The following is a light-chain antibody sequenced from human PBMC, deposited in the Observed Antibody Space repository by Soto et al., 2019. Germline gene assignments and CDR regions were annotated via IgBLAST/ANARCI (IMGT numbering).Light chain of an antibody. CDR3: QQHGGSPYT. Sequence: EIVLTQSPGTLSLSPGERATLSCRASQSVSSNSLAWYQQKPGQAPRLLIYGTSSRATGIPDRFSGSGSGTDFTLTISRLEPEDFAVFYCQQHGGSPYTFGQGTKLEIK. CDR2: GTS. J-gene: IGKJ2*01. CDR1: QSVSSNS. V-gene: IGKV3-20*01.